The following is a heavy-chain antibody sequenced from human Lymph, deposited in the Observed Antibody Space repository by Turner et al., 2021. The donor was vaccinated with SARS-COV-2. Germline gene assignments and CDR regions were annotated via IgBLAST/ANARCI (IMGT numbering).Heavy chain of an antibody. V-gene: IGHV3-23*01. CDR3: AKGVAGGWLQPNSFDY. D-gene: IGHD5-12*01. CDR2: ISGSGGST. CDR1: GFTFSSYG. Sequence: EVQLLESGGGLVQPGGSLSVSCADSGFTFSSYGMRWFRQAPGKGLEWVSAISGSGGSTYYADSGKGRFTISRDNSKNTLYLQMNSLRAEDTAVYYCAKGVAGGWLQPNSFDYWGQGTLVTVSS. J-gene: IGHJ4*02.